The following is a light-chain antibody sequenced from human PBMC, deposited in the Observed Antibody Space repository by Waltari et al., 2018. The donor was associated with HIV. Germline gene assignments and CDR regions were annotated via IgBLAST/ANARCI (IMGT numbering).Light chain of an antibody. CDR1: PPNLGSNY. V-gene: IGLV1-51*02. J-gene: IGLJ2*01. CDR2: END. CDR3: QTWDSGLNGVI. Sequence: QSVLTQPPAMSAAPGHQVTLSCSGHPPNLGSNYVTWYRHPPRTAPKLLIFENDQRPDGVSDRFSATKVGASAALTITGLRSDDEGDYYCQTWDSGLNGVIFGGGTRLTVL.